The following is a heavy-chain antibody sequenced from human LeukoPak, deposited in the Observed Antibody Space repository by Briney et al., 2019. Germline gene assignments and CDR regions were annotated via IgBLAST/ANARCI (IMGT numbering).Heavy chain of an antibody. Sequence: ASETLSLTCTVSGRSISNYYWTCIRQPAGRGLEWIGRIYTSGGTNYNPSLNSRVTMSVDTSTNQFSLKLSSVTAADTAMYYCARAAEYSSGWYLLDYWGQRILVTVSA. D-gene: IGHD6-19*01. V-gene: IGHV4-4*07. CDR1: GRSISNYY. J-gene: IGHJ4*02. CDR2: IYTSGGT. CDR3: ARAAEYSSGWYLLDY.